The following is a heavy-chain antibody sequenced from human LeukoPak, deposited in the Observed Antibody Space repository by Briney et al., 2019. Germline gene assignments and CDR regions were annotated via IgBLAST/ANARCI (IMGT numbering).Heavy chain of an antibody. D-gene: IGHD2-21*02. V-gene: IGHV3-20*04. CDR2: INWNGGST. J-gene: IGHJ4*02. CDR3: ARAQTYGDSRLLLDY. CDR1: GFTFSSYS. Sequence: GGSLRLSCAASGFTFSSYSMNWVRQAPGKGLEWVSGINWNGGSTGYADSVEGRFTISRDNAKNSQYLQMNSLRVEDTALYYCARAQTYGDSRLLLDYWGQGTLVTVSS.